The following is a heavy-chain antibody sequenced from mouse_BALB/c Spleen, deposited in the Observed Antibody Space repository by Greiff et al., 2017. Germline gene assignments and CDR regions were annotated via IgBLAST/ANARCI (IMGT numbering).Heavy chain of an antibody. Sequence: VKLVESGPGLVQPSQSLSITCTVSGFSLTSYGVHWVRQSPGKGLEWLGVIWSGGSTDYNAAFISRLSISKDNSKSQVFFKMNSLQANDTAIYYCARKNSLLRLHAYYYAMDYWGQGTSVTVSS. J-gene: IGHJ4*01. CDR1: GFSLTSYG. CDR3: ARKNSLLRLHAYYYAMDY. D-gene: IGHD1-2*01. CDR2: IWSGGST. V-gene: IGHV2-2*02.